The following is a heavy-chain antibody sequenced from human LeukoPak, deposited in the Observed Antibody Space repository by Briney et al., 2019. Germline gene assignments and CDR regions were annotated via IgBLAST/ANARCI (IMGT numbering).Heavy chain of an antibody. V-gene: IGHV4-30-4*08. D-gene: IGHD3-10*01. CDR3: ARHSQYYGRFDY. J-gene: IGHJ4*02. CDR1: GGSINNGDYY. Sequence: SETLSLTCTVSGGSINNGDYYWSWIRQHPGKGLEWIGYIYYGGNTYYSSSLKSRVTISVDTSKNQFSLKLSSVTAADTAVYYCARHSQYYGRFDYWGQGTLVTVSS. CDR2: IYYGGNT.